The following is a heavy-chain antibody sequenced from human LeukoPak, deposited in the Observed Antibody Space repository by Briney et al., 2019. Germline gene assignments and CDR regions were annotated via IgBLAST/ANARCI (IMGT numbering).Heavy chain of an antibody. CDR3: AKDLSEYYYDSSGYSRDGFDP. Sequence: TGGSLRLSCETSGFSFSTYWMSWVRQAPGKGLEWVSYISSSSSTIYYADSVKGRFTISRGNAKSSLYLQMNSLRAEDTAVYYCAKDLSEYYYDSSGYSRDGFDPWGQGTLVTVSS. CDR1: GFSFSTYW. CDR2: ISSSSSTI. J-gene: IGHJ5*02. D-gene: IGHD3-22*01. V-gene: IGHV3-48*01.